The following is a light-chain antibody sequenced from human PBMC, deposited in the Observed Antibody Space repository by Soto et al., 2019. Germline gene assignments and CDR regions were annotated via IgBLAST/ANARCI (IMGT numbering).Light chain of an antibody. Sequence: EIVLTQSPGTLSFSPGERATLSCTASQRFSSSYLAWYQQKPGQAPRLLIYGASTRATGIPDSFSGSGSGTDFTLTISRLEPEDFAVYFCQPYGSSPPFTFGQGTKVEI. J-gene: IGKJ2*01. CDR3: QPYGSSPPFT. CDR2: GAS. CDR1: QRFSSSY. V-gene: IGKV3-20*01.